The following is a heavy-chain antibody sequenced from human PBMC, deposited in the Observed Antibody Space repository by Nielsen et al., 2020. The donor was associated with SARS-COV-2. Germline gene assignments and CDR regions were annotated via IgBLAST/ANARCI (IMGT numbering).Heavy chain of an antibody. CDR3: ARTTAMVTSHAFDI. J-gene: IGHJ3*02. D-gene: IGHD5-18*01. V-gene: IGHV3-21*01. Sequence: GESLKTSCAASGFTFSSYSMNWVRQAPGKGLEWVSSISSSSSYIYYADSVKGRFTISRDNAKNSLYLQMNSLRAEDTAVYYCARTTAMVTSHAFDIWGQGTMVTVSS. CDR1: GFTFSSYS. CDR2: ISSSSSYI.